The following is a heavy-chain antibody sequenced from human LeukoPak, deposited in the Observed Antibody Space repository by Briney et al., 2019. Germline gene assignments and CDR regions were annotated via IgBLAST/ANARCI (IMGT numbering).Heavy chain of an antibody. V-gene: IGHV4-30-4*01. J-gene: IGHJ4*02. D-gene: IGHD6-19*01. CDR1: GGSISSGDYY. CDR2: IYYGGST. CDR3: ASSKQWLGRFEY. Sequence: SQTLSLTCTVSGGSISSGDYYWSWIRQPPGKGLEWIGYIYYGGSTNYNPSLKSRVTISVDTSKNQFSLKLSSVTAADTAVYYCASSKQWLGRFEYWGQGTLVTVSS.